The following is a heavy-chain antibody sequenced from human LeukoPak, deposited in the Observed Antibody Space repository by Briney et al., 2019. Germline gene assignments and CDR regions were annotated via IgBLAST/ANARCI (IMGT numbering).Heavy chain of an antibody. Sequence: PGRSLRLSCTASGFTFGDYAMSWFRQAPGKGLEWVGFIRSKAYGGTTEYAASVKGRFTISRDDSKSIAYLQMNSLKTEDTAVYYCTRAPLLRYSDWSADAFDIWGQGTMVTVSS. CDR1: GFTFGDYA. J-gene: IGHJ3*02. V-gene: IGHV3-49*03. CDR3: TRAPLLRYSDWSADAFDI. D-gene: IGHD3-9*01. CDR2: IRSKAYGGTT.